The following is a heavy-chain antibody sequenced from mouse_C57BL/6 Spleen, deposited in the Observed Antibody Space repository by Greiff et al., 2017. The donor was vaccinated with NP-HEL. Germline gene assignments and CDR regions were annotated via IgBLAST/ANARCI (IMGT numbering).Heavy chain of an antibody. J-gene: IGHJ1*03. CDR2: ISYDGSN. Sequence: EVKVEESGPGLVKPSQSLSLTCSVTGYSITSGYYWNWIRQFPGNKLEWMGYISYDGSNNYNPSLKNRISITRDTSKNQFFLKLNSVTTEDTATYYCAREGDLYWYFDVWGTGTTVTVSS. CDR3: AREGDLYWYFDV. V-gene: IGHV3-6*01. CDR1: GYSITSGYY.